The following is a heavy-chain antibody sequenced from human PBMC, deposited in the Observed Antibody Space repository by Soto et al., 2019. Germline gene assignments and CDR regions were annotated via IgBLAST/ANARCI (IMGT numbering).Heavy chain of an antibody. Sequence: PGGSLRLSCAASGFTVSSNFMSWVRQAPGKGLEWVSIIYSGGSTYYADSVKGRFTISRDNSKNTLYLQMNSLRADFTAVYYCASRRNPYGAYDYWGQGTLVTVSS. V-gene: IGHV3-66*01. D-gene: IGHD4-17*01. CDR3: ASRRNPYGAYDY. CDR2: IYSGGST. J-gene: IGHJ4*02. CDR1: GFTVSSNF.